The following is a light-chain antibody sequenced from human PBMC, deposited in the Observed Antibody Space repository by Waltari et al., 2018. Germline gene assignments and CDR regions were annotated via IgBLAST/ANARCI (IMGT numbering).Light chain of an antibody. CDR3: QQYNDWPRVT. CDR1: QSLSSN. V-gene: IGKV3-15*01. J-gene: IGKJ4*01. CDR2: GAS. Sequence: EMVMTQSPATLSASPGQRAPPSCRASQSLSSNLAWYQQKPGQAPRLLIYGASTRATGIPARFSGSGSGTEFTLTISSLQSEDFAVYYCQQYNDWPRVTFGGGTKVEIK.